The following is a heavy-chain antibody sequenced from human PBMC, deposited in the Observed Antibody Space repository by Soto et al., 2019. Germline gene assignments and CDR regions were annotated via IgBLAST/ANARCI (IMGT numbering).Heavy chain of an antibody. J-gene: IGHJ6*02. D-gene: IGHD3-10*01. CDR2: IYYSGST. CDR3: ARQGFGVLHGLVDV. V-gene: IGHV4-30-4*01. Sequence: SETLSLTCTVAGGSISSGGYYWSWIRQPPGKGLEWIGYIYYSGSTYYNPSLKGRVSISVDTSKNQFSLTLTSVTAADTAVYYCARQGFGVLHGLVDVWGQGTTVTVSS. CDR1: GGSISSGGYY.